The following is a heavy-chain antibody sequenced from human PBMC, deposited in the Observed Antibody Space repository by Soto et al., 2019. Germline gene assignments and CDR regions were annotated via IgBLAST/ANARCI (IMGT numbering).Heavy chain of an antibody. Sequence: GESLKISCAASGFTFSSYAMSWVRQAPGKGLEWVSAISGSGGSTYYADSVKGRFTISRDNSKNTLYLQMNSLRAEDTAVYYCAKEGEAAAAGTSVYWGQGTLVTVSS. CDR2: ISGSGGST. CDR3: AKEGEAAAAGTSVY. CDR1: GFTFSSYA. J-gene: IGHJ4*02. V-gene: IGHV3-23*01. D-gene: IGHD6-13*01.